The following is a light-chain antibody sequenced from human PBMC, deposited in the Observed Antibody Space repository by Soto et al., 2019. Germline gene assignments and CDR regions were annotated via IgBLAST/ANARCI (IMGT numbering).Light chain of an antibody. J-gene: IGKJ1*01. CDR1: QGISSY. CDR2: AAS. CDR3: QQLNSYPWT. V-gene: IGKV1-9*01. Sequence: DIQLTQSPSFLSASVGDRVTITCRASQGISSYLAWYQLEPGKAPKLLIYAASTLQSGVPSRFSGRRSGTDFTLTVSSMKPQDFATYYCQQLNSYPWTFGQGTNVEIK.